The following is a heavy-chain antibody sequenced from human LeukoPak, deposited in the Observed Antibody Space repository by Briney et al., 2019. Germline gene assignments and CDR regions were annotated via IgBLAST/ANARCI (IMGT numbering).Heavy chain of an antibody. CDR2: IYYSGST. J-gene: IGHJ3*02. D-gene: IGHD3-22*01. V-gene: IGHV4-59*01. Sequence: SETLSLTCTVSGGSISSYYWSWIRQPPGKGLEWIGYIYYSGSTNYNPSLKSRVTISVDTSKNQFSLKLSSVTAADTAVYYCARDLTYYYDSSGYRDAFDIWGQGTMVTVSS. CDR3: ARDLTYYYDSSGYRDAFDI. CDR1: GGSISSYY.